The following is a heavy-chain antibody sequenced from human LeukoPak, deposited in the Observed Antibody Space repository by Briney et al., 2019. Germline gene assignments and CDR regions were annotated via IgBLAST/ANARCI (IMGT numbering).Heavy chain of an antibody. D-gene: IGHD7-27*01. CDR3: ARSWVDDAFDI. CDR2: TNPNSGNT. Sequence: ASVKVSCKASGYTFTSYDINWVRQATGQGLEWMGWTNPNSGNTGYAQKFQGRVTITRNTSISTAYMELSSLRSEDTAVYYCARSWVDDAFDIWGQGTMVTVSS. J-gene: IGHJ3*02. V-gene: IGHV1-8*03. CDR1: GYTFTSYD.